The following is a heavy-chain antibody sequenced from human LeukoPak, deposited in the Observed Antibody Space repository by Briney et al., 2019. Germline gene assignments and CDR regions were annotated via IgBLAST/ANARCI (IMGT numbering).Heavy chain of an antibody. CDR2: ISFDGGHK. D-gene: IGHD5-12*01. CDR1: GFTFSSYA. CDR3: ARDHRGYSGYDTGNYFDY. J-gene: IGHJ4*02. V-gene: IGHV3-30*04. Sequence: GGSLRLSCAASGFTFSSYAIHWVRQAPGKGLQWVAVISFDGGHKDYANSVKGRFTISRDNAKNTLYLQMNSLRAEDTAVYYCARDHRGYSGYDTGNYFDYWGQGTLVTVSS.